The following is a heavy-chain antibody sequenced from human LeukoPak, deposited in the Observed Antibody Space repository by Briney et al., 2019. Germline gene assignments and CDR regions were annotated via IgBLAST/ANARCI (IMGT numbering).Heavy chain of an antibody. D-gene: IGHD2-2*01. CDR2: ISWNSGSI. CDR3: ARVREYLVIVPAARGGEYFDY. V-gene: IGHV3-9*01. Sequence: GGSLRLSCAASGFTFDDYAMHWVRQAPGKGLEWVSGISWNSGSIGYADSVKGRFTISRDNAKNSLYLQMNSLRAEDTALYYCARVREYLVIVPAARGGEYFDYWGQGTLVTVSS. J-gene: IGHJ4*02. CDR1: GFTFDDYA.